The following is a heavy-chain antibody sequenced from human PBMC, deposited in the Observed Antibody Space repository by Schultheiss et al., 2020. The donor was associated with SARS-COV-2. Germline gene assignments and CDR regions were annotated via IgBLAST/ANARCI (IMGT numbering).Heavy chain of an antibody. Sequence: GGSLRLSCAASGFTFSSYSMNWVRQAPGKGLEWVSAISGSGGSTYYADSVEGRFTISRDNSKNTLYLQMNSLRAEDTAVYYCASRDTAMVGYFDYWGQGTLVTVSS. J-gene: IGHJ4*02. CDR3: ASRDTAMVGYFDY. V-gene: IGHV3-23*01. CDR2: ISGSGGST. D-gene: IGHD5-18*01. CDR1: GFTFSSYS.